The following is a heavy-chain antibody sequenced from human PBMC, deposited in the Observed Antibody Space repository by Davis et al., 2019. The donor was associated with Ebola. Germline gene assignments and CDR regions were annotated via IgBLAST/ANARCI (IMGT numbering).Heavy chain of an antibody. CDR1: GFTFSSYA. V-gene: IGHV3-30*03. J-gene: IGHJ4*02. Sequence: GESLKISCAASGFTFSSYAMSWVRQAPGKGLEWVAVISYDGSNKYYADSVKGRFTISRDNSKNTLYLQMNSLRAEDTAVYYCATRRGYWGQGTLVTVSS. D-gene: IGHD3-10*01. CDR2: ISYDGSNK. CDR3: ATRRGY.